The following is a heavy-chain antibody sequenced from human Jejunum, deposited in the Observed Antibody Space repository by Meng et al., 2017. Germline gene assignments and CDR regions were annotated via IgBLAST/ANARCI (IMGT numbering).Heavy chain of an antibody. CDR2: MYQSGTT. CDR3: ARHISVTGTRGFDY. CDR1: GASISSGNC. D-gene: IGHD6-19*01. Sequence: ALAPVSGPGLVQPSETLSLTCAVSGASISSGNCWSWVRQPPGKWLEWIGEMYQSGTTNYTPSLKSRVTILLDTSKNQLSLELTSVTAADTAVYYWARHISVTGTRGFDYWGQGTLVTVSS. J-gene: IGHJ4*02. V-gene: IGHV4-4*02.